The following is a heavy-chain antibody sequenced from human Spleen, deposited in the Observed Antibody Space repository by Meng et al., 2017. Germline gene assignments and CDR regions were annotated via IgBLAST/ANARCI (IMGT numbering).Heavy chain of an antibody. J-gene: IGHJ4*02. V-gene: IGHV3-48*03. CDR1: GFTFNSYE. D-gene: IGHD6-6*01. Sequence: GGSLRLSCGASGFTFNSYEMNWVRQAPGKGLEWVSYISSSGRTRYYADSVKGRFTISRDNAKNSLYLQMNSLRAEDTAVYYCARVSSGDYNDYWGQGTLVTVSS. CDR2: ISSSGRTR. CDR3: ARVSSGDYNDY.